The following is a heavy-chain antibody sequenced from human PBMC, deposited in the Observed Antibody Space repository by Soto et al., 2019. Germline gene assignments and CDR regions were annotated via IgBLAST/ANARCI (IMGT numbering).Heavy chain of an antibody. Sequence: QITLKESGPTLVKPTQTLTLTCTFSGFSVSTSGVGVAWIRQPPGKALEWLALIYWDGDERYSPFLQSRVTIXKVXSKNPVVLTMTNMDPVDTATYYCAHKGGRGAGMDVWGQGTTVTVYS. V-gene: IGHV2-5*02. CDR3: AHKGGRGAGMDV. CDR1: GFSVSTSGVG. CDR2: IYWDGDE. D-gene: IGHD2-15*01. J-gene: IGHJ6*02.